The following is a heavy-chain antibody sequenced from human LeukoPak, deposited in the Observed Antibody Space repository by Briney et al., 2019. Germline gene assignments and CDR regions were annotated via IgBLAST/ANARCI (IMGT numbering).Heavy chain of an antibody. CDR1: GFTLSSYW. CDR3: ARMTAYRPFDC. V-gene: IGHV3-74*01. CDR2: INSDGSSI. Sequence: QPGGSLRLSCAASGFTLSSYWMHWVRQAPGKGLVWVSRINSDGSSINYADFVKGRITISRDNAKNTLYLQMNSLRAEDTAVYYCARMTAYRPFDCWGQGTLVTVSS. D-gene: IGHD4-11*01. J-gene: IGHJ4*02.